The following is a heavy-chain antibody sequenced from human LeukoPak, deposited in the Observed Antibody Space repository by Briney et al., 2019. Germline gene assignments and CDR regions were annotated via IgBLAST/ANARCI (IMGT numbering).Heavy chain of an antibody. D-gene: IGHD3-22*01. CDR2: INPNSGGT. J-gene: IGHJ1*01. Sequence: ASVKVSCKSSGYTFTGDYMHWVRQAPGQGLEWMGWINPNSGGTNYAQKFRGRVTMTRDTSISTAYMELSRLRSDDTAVYYCARGGFLEFGYYDSSGYREYFQHWGQGTLVTVSS. V-gene: IGHV1-2*02. CDR3: ARGGFLEFGYYDSSGYREYFQH. CDR1: GYTFTGDY.